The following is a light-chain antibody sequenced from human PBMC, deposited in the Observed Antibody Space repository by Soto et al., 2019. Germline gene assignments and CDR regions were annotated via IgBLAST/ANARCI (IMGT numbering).Light chain of an antibody. V-gene: IGKV3-15*01. J-gene: IGKJ1*01. Sequence: IVMTQSPDTLSVSLWERATLSCRASQTADSNLGWYQQKPGQAPRLLIHGASTGAIGVPDRFSGSGSGTEFTLTISSLQSEDFAVYYCQQYNNWPWTFGQGTKVDIK. CDR2: GAS. CDR1: QTADSN. CDR3: QQYNNWPWT.